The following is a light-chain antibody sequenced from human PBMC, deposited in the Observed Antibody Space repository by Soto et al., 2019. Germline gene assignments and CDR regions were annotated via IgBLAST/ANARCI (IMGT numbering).Light chain of an antibody. CDR1: QGISNY. V-gene: IGKV1-27*01. Sequence: DIQMTQSPSSLSAFVGDRVTITCRASQGISNYLAWYQQKPGKVPKVLIYAASTLQSGVPSRFSGSGYGTDFTLTISSLQPEDVATYYCQKYNSAPWTFGQGTKVDIK. J-gene: IGKJ1*01. CDR3: QKYNSAPWT. CDR2: AAS.